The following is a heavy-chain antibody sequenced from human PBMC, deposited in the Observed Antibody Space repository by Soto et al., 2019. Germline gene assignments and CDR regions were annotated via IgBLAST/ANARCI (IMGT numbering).Heavy chain of an antibody. Sequence: ASVKVSCKASVSNFTSYGISWVRQAPGQGLEWMGWISAYNGNTNYAQKLQGRVTMTTDTSTSTAYMELRSLRSDDTAVYYCAREMGTTGRGYYYYYGMDVWGQGTTVTVSS. V-gene: IGHV1-18*01. J-gene: IGHJ6*02. D-gene: IGHD1-1*01. CDR1: VSNFTSYG. CDR3: AREMGTTGRGYYYYYGMDV. CDR2: ISAYNGNT.